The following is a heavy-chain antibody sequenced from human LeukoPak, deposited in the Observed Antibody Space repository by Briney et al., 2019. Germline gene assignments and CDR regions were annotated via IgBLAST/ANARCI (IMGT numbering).Heavy chain of an antibody. D-gene: IGHD3-22*01. CDR3: ARNGRGYYFFDY. CDR2: ISAYNGVT. CDR1: GYTFTNYG. J-gene: IGHJ4*02. V-gene: IGHV1-18*01. Sequence: ASVKVSCKASGYTFTNYGISWARQAPGQGPEWMGWISAYNGVTNYAQRLQRRLTVTTAISTSRVYMELRSLRSDDTPLYYRARNGRGYYFFDYWGQGSLVSVSS.